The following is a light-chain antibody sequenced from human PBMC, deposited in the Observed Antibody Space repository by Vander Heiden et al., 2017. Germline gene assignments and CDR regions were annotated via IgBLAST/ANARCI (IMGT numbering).Light chain of an antibody. J-gene: IGKJ4*01. CDR3: QQYDNLLIT. Sequence: DIQMTQSPSSLSASVGDRVTITCQASQDISNYLNWYQHKPGKAPKLLIYDASNLETGVPSRFSGSGSGTDFTFTISSLQPEDIATYYCQQYDNLLITFGGGTKVEIK. CDR1: QDISNY. CDR2: DAS. V-gene: IGKV1-33*01.